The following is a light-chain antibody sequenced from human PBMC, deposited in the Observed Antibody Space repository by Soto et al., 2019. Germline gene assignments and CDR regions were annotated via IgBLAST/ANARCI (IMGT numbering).Light chain of an antibody. V-gene: IGLV4-69*01. CDR1: SGHGRYA. CDR3: QTWDTGIRV. Sequence: QPVLTQSPSASASLGASVKLTCTLSSGHGRYAIAWYQQQPEKGPRYLMKINSDGSHSKGDGIPDRLSGSSSGAERYLTIPRLQSGDEADYYCQTWDTGIRVFGGGTKLTVL. J-gene: IGLJ2*01. CDR2: INSDGSH.